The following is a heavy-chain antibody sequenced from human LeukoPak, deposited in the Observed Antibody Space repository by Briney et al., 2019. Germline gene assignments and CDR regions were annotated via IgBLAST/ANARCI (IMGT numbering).Heavy chain of an antibody. CDR3: ARDRSSSWYGHYYYYGMDV. CDR1: GFTFNSYA. Sequence: GGSLRLSCAASGFTFNSYAMYWVRQAPGKGLEWVSVIYSGGSTYYADSVKGRFTISRDNSKNTLYLQMNSLRAEDTAVYYCARDRSSSWYGHYYYYGMDVWGQGTTVTVSS. V-gene: IGHV3-66*01. D-gene: IGHD6-13*01. CDR2: IYSGGST. J-gene: IGHJ6*02.